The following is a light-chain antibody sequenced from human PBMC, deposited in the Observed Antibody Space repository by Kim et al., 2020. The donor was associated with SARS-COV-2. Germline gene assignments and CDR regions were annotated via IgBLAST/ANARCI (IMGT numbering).Light chain of an antibody. CDR1: QTVLYNSNNKNY. CDR3: QQYYSTPPS. CDR2: WAS. Sequence: RDTLNCKSSQTVLYNSNNKNYLAWYQQKPGQAPKLLIYWASIRESGVSDRFSGSGSETDFTLTISSLQAEDVAVYYCQQYYSTPPSIGQGTKLEI. V-gene: IGKV4-1*01. J-gene: IGKJ2*03.